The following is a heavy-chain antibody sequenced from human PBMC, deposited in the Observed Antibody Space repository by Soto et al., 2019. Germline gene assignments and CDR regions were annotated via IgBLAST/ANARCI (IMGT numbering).Heavy chain of an antibody. V-gene: IGHV1-46*03. J-gene: IGHJ4*02. D-gene: IGHD6-19*01. Sequence: GASVKVSCKASGYTFTSYYMHWVRQAPGQGLECMGVINPSGGSTSYVQKFQGRVTMTRDTSTSTVYMELSSLRSEDTAVYYCARVGIGSAFDYWGQGTLVTVSS. CDR1: GYTFTSYY. CDR2: INPSGGST. CDR3: ARVGIGSAFDY.